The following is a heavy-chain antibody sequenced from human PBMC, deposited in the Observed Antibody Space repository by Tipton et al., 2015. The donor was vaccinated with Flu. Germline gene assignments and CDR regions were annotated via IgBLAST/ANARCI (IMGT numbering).Heavy chain of an antibody. CDR2: INHSGST. CDR3: ARGSRPYGSGNFDL. D-gene: IGHD3-10*01. V-gene: IGHV4-34*01. Sequence: TLSLTCAVYGGSFSGYYWSWIRQPPGKGLEWIGEINHSGSTNYNPSLKSRVTISVDTSKNQFSLKLSSVTAADTAVYYCARGSRPYGSGNFDLWGRGTLVTVSS. J-gene: IGHJ2*01. CDR1: GGSFSGYY.